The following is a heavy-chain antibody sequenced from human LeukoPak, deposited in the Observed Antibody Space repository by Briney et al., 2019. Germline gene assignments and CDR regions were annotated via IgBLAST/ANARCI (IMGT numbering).Heavy chain of an antibody. V-gene: IGHV4-59*01. Sequence: SETLSLTCTVSGGSISSYYWSWIRQPPGKGLEWIGYIYYSGSTNYNPSLKSRVTISVDTSKNQFSLKLSSVTAADTAVYYCARVLTVVTPIGGWFDPWGQGTLVTVSS. CDR3: ARVLTVVTPIGGWFDP. CDR2: IYYSGST. J-gene: IGHJ5*02. D-gene: IGHD4-23*01. CDR1: GGSISSYY.